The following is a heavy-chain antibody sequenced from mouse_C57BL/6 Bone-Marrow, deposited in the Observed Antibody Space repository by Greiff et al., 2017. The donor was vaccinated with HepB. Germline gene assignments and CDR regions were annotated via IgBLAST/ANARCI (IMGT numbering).Heavy chain of an antibody. Sequence: EVHLVESGPGLVKPSQSLSLTCSVTGYSITSGYYWNWIRQFPGNKLEWMGYISYDGSNNYNPSLKNRISITRDTSKNQFFLKLNSVTTEDTATYYCANLNYYGSSYWYFDVWGTGTTVTVSS. CDR3: ANLNYYGSSYWYFDV. J-gene: IGHJ1*03. D-gene: IGHD1-1*01. CDR1: GYSITSGYY. V-gene: IGHV3-6*01. CDR2: ISYDGSN.